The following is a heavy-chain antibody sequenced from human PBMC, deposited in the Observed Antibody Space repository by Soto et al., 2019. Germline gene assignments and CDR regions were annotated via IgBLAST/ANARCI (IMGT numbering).Heavy chain of an antibody. V-gene: IGHV3-48*02. Sequence: EVQLVESGGGLVQPGGSLRLSCAASGFTFSSYSMNWVRQAPGKGLEWVSYISSSSSTIYYADSVKGRFTISRDNAKNSLYLKMNSLRDEDTAVYYCASEYDYGDLNYYFYGMDVWGQGTRVTVSS. CDR3: ASEYDYGDLNYYFYGMDV. J-gene: IGHJ6*01. CDR1: GFTFSSYS. CDR2: ISSSSSTI. D-gene: IGHD4-17*01.